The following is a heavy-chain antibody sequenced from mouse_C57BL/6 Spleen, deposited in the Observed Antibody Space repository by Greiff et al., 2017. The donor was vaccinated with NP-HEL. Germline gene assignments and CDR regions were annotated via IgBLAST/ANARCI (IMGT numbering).Heavy chain of an antibody. D-gene: IGHD2-4*01. J-gene: IGHJ1*03. CDR1: GFTFNTYA. CDR2: IRSKSSNYAT. V-gene: IGHV10-3*01. Sequence: EVMLVESGGGLVQPKGSLKLSCAASGFTFNTYAMHWVRQAPGKGLEWVARIRSKSSNYATYYADSVKDRFTISRDDSQSMLYLQMNNLKTEDTAMYYWVRDGDYGWYFDVWGTGTTVTVSS. CDR3: VRDGDYGWYFDV.